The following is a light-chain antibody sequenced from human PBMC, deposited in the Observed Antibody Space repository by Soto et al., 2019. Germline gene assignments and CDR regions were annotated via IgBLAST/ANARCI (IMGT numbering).Light chain of an antibody. CDR3: AAWDDSLSGRV. CDR1: SSNIGSNY. V-gene: IGLV1-47*01. J-gene: IGLJ2*01. CDR2: RNN. Sequence: VLTQPPSASGTPGQRVTISCSGSSSNIGSNYVYWYQHLPGTAPKLLIYRNNQRPSGVPDRFSGSKSGTSTSLAISGLRSEDEADYYCAAWDDSLSGRVFGGGTKLTVL.